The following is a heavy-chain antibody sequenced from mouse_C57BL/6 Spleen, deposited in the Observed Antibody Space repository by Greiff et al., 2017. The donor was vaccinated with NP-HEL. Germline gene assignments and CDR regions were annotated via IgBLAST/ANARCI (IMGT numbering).Heavy chain of an antibody. J-gene: IGHJ4*01. CDR2: IYPGDGDT. V-gene: IGHV1-82*01. CDR1: GYAFSSSW. Sequence: QVQLQQSGPELVKPGASVKISCKASGYAFSSSWMNWVKQRPGKGLEWIGRIYPGDGDTNYNGKFKGKATLTADKSSSTAYMQLSSLTSEDSAVYFCARDPLYYYGSSYSAMDYWGQGTSVTVSS. D-gene: IGHD1-1*01. CDR3: ARDPLYYYGSSYSAMDY.